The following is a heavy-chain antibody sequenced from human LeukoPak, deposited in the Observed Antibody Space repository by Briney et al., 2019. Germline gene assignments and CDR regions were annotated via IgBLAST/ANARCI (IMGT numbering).Heavy chain of an antibody. V-gene: IGHV4-4*02. J-gene: IGHJ4*02. CDR2: LYHSGST. D-gene: IGHD3-22*01. Sequence: SGTLSLTCAVSGGSISSSNWWSWVRQPPGKGLEWIGELYHSGSTNYNPSLKSRVTISVDKSKNQFSLKLSSVTAADTAVYYCARESGYYYDTRYFDYWGQGTLVTVSS. CDR3: ARESGYYYDTRYFDY. CDR1: GGSISSSNW.